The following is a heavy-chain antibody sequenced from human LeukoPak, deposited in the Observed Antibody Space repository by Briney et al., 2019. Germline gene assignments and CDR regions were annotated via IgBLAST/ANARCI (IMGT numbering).Heavy chain of an antibody. V-gene: IGHV4-61*02. CDR1: GGSISSGSYY. J-gene: IGHJ6*03. D-gene: IGHD2-2*01. CDR2: IYTSGST. Sequence: SETLSLTCTVSGGSISSGSYYWSWIRQPAGKGLEWIGRIYTSGSTNYNPSLKSRVTISVDTSKNQFSLKLSSVTAADTAVYYCARERRDIVVVPAESPSFYYYMDVWGKGTTVTVSS. CDR3: ARERRDIVVVPAESPSFYYYMDV.